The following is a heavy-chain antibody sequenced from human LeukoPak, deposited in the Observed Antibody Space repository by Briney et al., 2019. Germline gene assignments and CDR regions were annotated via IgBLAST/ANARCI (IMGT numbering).Heavy chain of an antibody. V-gene: IGHV5-51*01. Sequence: GESLKISRKGSGYRFTSYWIGWVRQMSGKGLEWMGLIYPDDSDTRYSPSFQGQVTISADKSISTAYLQWSSLKASDTAMYYCAIGGDSTTSCYRCFDYWGQGTLVTVSS. CDR3: AIGGDSTTSCYRCFDY. D-gene: IGHD2-2*02. J-gene: IGHJ4*02. CDR2: IYPDDSDT. CDR1: GYRFTSYW.